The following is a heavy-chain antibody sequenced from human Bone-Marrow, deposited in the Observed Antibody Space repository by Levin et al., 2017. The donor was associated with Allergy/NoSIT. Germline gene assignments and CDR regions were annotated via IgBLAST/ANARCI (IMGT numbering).Heavy chain of an antibody. Sequence: GGSLRLSCVASGFTVSSYWMYWVRQVPGKGLMYVSRITSDGTTSYAKSVEGRFTLSRDNAENTLYLEMNSLRVEDTGVYYCAASSIFWGQGALVTVSS. CDR2: ITSDGTT. J-gene: IGHJ4*02. CDR1: GFTVSSYW. CDR3: AASSIF. V-gene: IGHV3-74*01. D-gene: IGHD6-19*01.